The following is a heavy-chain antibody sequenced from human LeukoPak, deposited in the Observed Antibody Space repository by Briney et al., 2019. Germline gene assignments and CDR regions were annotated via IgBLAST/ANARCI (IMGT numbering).Heavy chain of an antibody. Sequence: SETLSLTCTVSGGSISSSSYYWSWIRPPPGKGLMWIGSIYYSGSSYYYPSLKSRVTISVDTSKNQFSLKLSSVTAADTAVYYCAVPAAKRPHWFDPWGQGTLVTVSS. D-gene: IGHD2-2*01. J-gene: IGHJ5*02. CDR3: AVPAAKRPHWFDP. V-gene: IGHV4-39*01. CDR1: GGSISSSSYY. CDR2: IYYSGSS.